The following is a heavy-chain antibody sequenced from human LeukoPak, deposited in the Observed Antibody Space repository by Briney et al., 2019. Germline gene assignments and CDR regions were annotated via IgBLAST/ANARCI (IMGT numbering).Heavy chain of an antibody. CDR3: ARDRGGARGAFDI. V-gene: IGHV4-59*01. J-gene: IGHJ3*02. CDR2: IYYSGST. D-gene: IGHD2-15*01. CDR1: GGSISSYY. Sequence: SETLSLTCTASGGSISSYYWSWIRQPPGKGLEWIGYIYYSGSTNYNPSLKSRVTISVDTSKNQFSLKLSSVTAADTAVYYCARDRGGARGAFDIWGQGTMVTVPS.